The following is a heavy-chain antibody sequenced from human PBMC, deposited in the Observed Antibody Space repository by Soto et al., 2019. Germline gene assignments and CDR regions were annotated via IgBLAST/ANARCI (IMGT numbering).Heavy chain of an antibody. V-gene: IGHV4-34*01. CDR3: ARGSFVVPVYPDY. J-gene: IGHJ4*02. Sequence: QVQLQQGGAGLLKPSETLSLTCAVYGGSFSGYYWSWIRQPPGKGLEWIGEINHSGSTNYIPSLKSRVTISVDTSKNQFSLKLSPVTAADTAVYYCARGSFVVPVYPDYWGQGTLVTVSS. CDR2: INHSGST. CDR1: GGSFSGYY. D-gene: IGHD2-2*01.